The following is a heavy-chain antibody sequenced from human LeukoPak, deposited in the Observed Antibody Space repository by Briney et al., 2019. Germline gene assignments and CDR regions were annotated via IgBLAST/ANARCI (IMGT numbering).Heavy chain of an antibody. J-gene: IGHJ3*02. D-gene: IGHD3-10*01. V-gene: IGHV4-4*07. CDR3: ARDGGRVRGPPGDAFDI. Sequence: SETLSLTCTVSRGSTSTYYWSWIRQPAGKGLEWIGRIYPSGNTNFNPSLKSRVTISVDTSKNQLSLKLSSVTAADTAVYYCARDGGRVRGPPGDAFDIWGQGTMVTVSS. CDR2: IYPSGNT. CDR1: RGSTSTYY.